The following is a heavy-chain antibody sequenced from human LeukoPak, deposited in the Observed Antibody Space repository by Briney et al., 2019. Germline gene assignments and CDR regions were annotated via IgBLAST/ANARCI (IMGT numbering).Heavy chain of an antibody. Sequence: GESLKISCKGPGYSFTSCWIGWVRQMPGKGLEWMGLIYPGDSDTRYSPSFQGQVTISADMSINTAYLQWSSLKASDTAMYYCVGLGTTATTTRFDYWGQGTLVTVSS. D-gene: IGHD1-7*01. V-gene: IGHV5-51*01. CDR3: VGLGTTATTTRFDY. CDR1: GYSFTSCW. J-gene: IGHJ4*02. CDR2: IYPGDSDT.